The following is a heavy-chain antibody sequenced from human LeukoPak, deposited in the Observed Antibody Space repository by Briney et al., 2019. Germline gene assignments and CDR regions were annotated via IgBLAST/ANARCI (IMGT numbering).Heavy chain of an antibody. Sequence: GESLKISCRGSAYSFTHYWIGWVRQMPGKGLEWMGIIYPGDSDTRYSPSFQGQVTISADKSISTAYLQWSSLKASDTAMYYCARQYQLLSITPGYHAFDLWGQGTMVTVSS. V-gene: IGHV5-51*01. CDR3: ARQYQLLSITPGYHAFDL. CDR2: IYPGDSDT. J-gene: IGHJ3*01. CDR1: AYSFTHYW. D-gene: IGHD2-2*01.